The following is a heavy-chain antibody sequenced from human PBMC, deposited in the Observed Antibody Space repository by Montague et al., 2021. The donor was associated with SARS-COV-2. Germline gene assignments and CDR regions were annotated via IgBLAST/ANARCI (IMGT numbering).Heavy chain of an antibody. CDR2: VFQSGYS. D-gene: IGHD2-2*01. V-gene: IGHV4-59*01. CDR1: GDSISSYY. Sequence: SETLSLTCTVSGDSISSYYWTWIRQPPGRGLEWIGYVFQSGYSNSNRSLKGRVTISVDTSRNQFYLKVSSVTAADTAVYYCARVGATAQYLEYWGHGALVTVSS. J-gene: IGHJ4*01. CDR3: ARVGATAQYLEY.